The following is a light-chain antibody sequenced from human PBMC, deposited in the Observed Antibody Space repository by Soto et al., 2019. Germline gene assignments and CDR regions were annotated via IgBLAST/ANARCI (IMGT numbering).Light chain of an antibody. CDR3: QQYGRSPRT. Sequence: EIVLTQSPGALSLSPGERGTLSCRASQSVSSSYLAWYQQKPGQAPRLLIYDASSRATGVPDRFSGSGSGTDFTLTISRVEPEDFAVYYCQQYGRSPRTFGQWTKVDIK. CDR1: QSVSSSY. V-gene: IGKV3-20*01. J-gene: IGKJ1*01. CDR2: DAS.